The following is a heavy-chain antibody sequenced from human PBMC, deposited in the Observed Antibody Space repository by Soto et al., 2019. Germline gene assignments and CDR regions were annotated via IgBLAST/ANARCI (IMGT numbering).Heavy chain of an antibody. CDR2: IYHSGST. Sequence: PSETLSLTCAVSGGSISSGGYSWSWIRQPPGKGLEWIGYIYHSGSTYYNPSLKSRVTISVDRSKNQFSLKLSSVTAADTAVYYCARDPSIVVVTGRLYYYYGMDVWGQGTTVTVSS. CDR3: ARDPSIVVVTGRLYYYYGMDV. V-gene: IGHV4-30-2*01. J-gene: IGHJ6*02. CDR1: GGSISSGGYS. D-gene: IGHD2-21*02.